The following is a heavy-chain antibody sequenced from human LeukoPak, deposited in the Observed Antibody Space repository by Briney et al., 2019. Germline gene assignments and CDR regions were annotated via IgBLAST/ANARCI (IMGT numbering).Heavy chain of an antibody. CDR1: GFTFSDHW. CDR3: ARARYSYTGIIDY. J-gene: IGHJ4*02. D-gene: IGHD5-18*01. V-gene: IGHV3-74*01. Sequence: PGGSLRLSCAASGFTFSDHWMHWVRQAPGKGLVWVSRINTDGTSTKYADSVKGRFTISRDNARNTVYLQMNSLRAEDTAVYYCARARYSYTGIIDYWGQGTLVTVSS. CDR2: INTDGTST.